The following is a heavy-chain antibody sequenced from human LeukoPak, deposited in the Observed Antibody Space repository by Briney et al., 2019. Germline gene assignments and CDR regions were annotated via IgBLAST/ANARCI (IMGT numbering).Heavy chain of an antibody. V-gene: IGHV1-69*04. CDR3: ARDSDTAPFDP. CDR2: IIPILGIA. J-gene: IGHJ5*02. CDR1: GGTFSSYT. Sequence: SVKVSCKASGGTFSSYTISWVRQAPGQGLEWMGRIIPILGIAIYAQKFQGRVTITADKSTSTAYMELSSLRSEDTAVYYCARDSDTAPFDPWGQGTLVTVSS. D-gene: IGHD5-18*01.